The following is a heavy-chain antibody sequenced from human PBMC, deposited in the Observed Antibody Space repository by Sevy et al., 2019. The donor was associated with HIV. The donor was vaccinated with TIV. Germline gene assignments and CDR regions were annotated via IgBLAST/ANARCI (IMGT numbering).Heavy chain of an antibody. D-gene: IGHD2-2*01. CDR1: GYSFTSYW. CDR3: VSLHCSSTSCSGFDY. V-gene: IGHV5-51*01. Sequence: GESLKISCKGSGYSFTSYWIGWVRQMPGKGLEWMGIIYPGDSDTRYSPSFQGQVTISADKSISTAYLQWSSLKASDTAMYYCVSLHCSSTSCSGFDYWGQGTLVTVSS. CDR2: IYPGDSDT. J-gene: IGHJ4*02.